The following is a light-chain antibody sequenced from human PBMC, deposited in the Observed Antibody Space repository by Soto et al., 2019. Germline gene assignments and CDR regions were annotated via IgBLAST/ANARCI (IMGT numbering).Light chain of an antibody. CDR2: LEGSGSY. Sequence: QLVLTQSSSASASLGSSVKLTCTLSSGHSSYIIAWHQQQPGKAPRYLMKLEGSGSYDKGSGVPDRFSGSSSGADRCLTISNLQFEDEADYYCETWDSNTRVFGGGTKLTVL. CDR3: ETWDSNTRV. CDR1: SGHSSYI. J-gene: IGLJ2*01. V-gene: IGLV4-60*02.